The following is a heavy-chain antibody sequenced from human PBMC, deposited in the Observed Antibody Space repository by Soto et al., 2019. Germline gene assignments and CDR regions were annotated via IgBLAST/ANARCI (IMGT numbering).Heavy chain of an antibody. V-gene: IGHV1-3*01. CDR2: INAGNGNT. J-gene: IGHJ4*02. CDR1: GYTLTSYA. Sequence: GASVKVSCKASGYTLTSYAMHWVRQAPGQRLEWMGWINAGNGNTKYSQKFQGRVTITRDTSASTAYMELSSLRSEDTAVCYCARSIVVVTALDYWGQGTLVTVSS. D-gene: IGHD2-21*02. CDR3: ARSIVVVTALDY.